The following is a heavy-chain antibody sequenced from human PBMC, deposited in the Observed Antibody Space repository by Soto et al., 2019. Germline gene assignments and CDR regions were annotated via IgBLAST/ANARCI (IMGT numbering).Heavy chain of an antibody. Sequence: QVQLQESGPGLVKPSETLSLTCTVSGGSMSSYYWSWIRQSPGKGLEWIGYIYYSGSTNYNPSLTSRVAISLDTSKNQCSLMLSSVTAADTAVYYCARGEWLATIKPYFAYWGQGTLVTVSS. J-gene: IGHJ4*02. V-gene: IGHV4-59*01. CDR1: GGSMSSYY. CDR2: IYYSGST. D-gene: IGHD5-12*01. CDR3: ARGEWLATIKPYFAY.